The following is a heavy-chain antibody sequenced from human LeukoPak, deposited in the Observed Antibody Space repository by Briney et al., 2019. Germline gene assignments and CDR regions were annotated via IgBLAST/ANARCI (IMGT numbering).Heavy chain of an antibody. Sequence: PGGSLRLSCAASGFSVSDNYMIWVRQAPGKGLEWVSLLYTGGETNYADSVKGRFTMSRDTSKKTVYLQMNSLRAEDTAVYYCARGFAPAYNFGVFDYWGQGTLVSVS. CDR2: LYTGGET. D-gene: IGHD5-18*01. J-gene: IGHJ4*02. CDR3: ARGFAPAYNFGVFDY. CDR1: GFSVSDNY. V-gene: IGHV3-53*01.